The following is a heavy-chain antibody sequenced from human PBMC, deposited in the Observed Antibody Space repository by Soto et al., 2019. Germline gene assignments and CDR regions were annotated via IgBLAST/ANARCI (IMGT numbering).Heavy chain of an antibody. CDR3: ARRIVGYYGMDV. J-gene: IGHJ6*02. V-gene: IGHV5-10-1*01. CDR2: IDPSDSYT. Sequence: GESLKIYCKGSGYSFTSYWISWVRQMPGKGLEWMGRIDPSDSYTNYSPSFQGHVTISADKSISTAYLQWSSLKASDTAMYYCARRIVGYYGMDVWGQGTTVTVS. CDR1: GYSFTSYW. D-gene: IGHD2-21*01.